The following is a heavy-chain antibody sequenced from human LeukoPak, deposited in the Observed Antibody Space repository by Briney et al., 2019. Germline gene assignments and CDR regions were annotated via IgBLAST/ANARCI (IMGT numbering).Heavy chain of an antibody. J-gene: IGHJ4*02. D-gene: IGHD6-19*01. CDR1: GFTFSSYA. CDR3: AKAKGSGLKWYFDY. CDR2: ISGTGGST. Sequence: GGSLRLSCVASGFTFSSYAMTWVRQAPGKGLEWVAGISGTGGSTYYADSVKGRFTISRDNSKNMLYLQMNSLTVGDTAEYYCAKAKGSGLKWYFDYWGQGTLVTVSS. V-gene: IGHV3-23*01.